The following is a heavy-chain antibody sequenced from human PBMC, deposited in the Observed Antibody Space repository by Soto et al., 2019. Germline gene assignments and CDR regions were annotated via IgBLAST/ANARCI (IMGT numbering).Heavy chain of an antibody. CDR2: IIPILGIA. CDR3: ASAYCGGDCSPEFDP. Sequence: ASVKVSCKASGGTFSSYAISWVRQAPGQGLEWMGRIIPILGIANYARKFQGRVTITADKSTSTAYMELSSLRSEDTAVYYCASAYCGGDCSPEFDPWGQGTLVTVSS. V-gene: IGHV1-69*04. CDR1: GGTFSSYA. D-gene: IGHD2-21*02. J-gene: IGHJ5*02.